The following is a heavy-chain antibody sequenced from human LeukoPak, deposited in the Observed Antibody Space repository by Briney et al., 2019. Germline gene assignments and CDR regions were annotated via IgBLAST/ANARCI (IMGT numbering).Heavy chain of an antibody. CDR2: ISGRGGST. V-gene: IGHV3-23*01. CDR3: AKDSGVVVTAIPNY. Sequence: GGSLRLSCAASGFTFSNYAMIWVRQAPGKGLEWVSSISGRGGSTYYAGSVKGRFTISRDNSKNTLSQQMDSLRSEDTAAYYCAKDSGVVVTAIPNYWGQGALVTVSS. J-gene: IGHJ4*02. CDR1: GFTFSNYA. D-gene: IGHD2-21*02.